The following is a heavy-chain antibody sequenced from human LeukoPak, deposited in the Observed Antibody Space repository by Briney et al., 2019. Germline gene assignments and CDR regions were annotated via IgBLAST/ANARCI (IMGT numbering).Heavy chain of an antibody. CDR2: IYSGGTT. CDR1: GFTFSSYS. D-gene: IGHD3-16*01. Sequence: GGSLRLSCAASGFTFSSYSINWVRQAPGKGLEWVSVIYSGGTTYYADSVRGRFTISRDNSKNTLFLQMSSLRAEDTAVYYCAREGAYYSFDYWGQGTLVTVSS. V-gene: IGHV3-53*01. J-gene: IGHJ4*02. CDR3: AREGAYYSFDY.